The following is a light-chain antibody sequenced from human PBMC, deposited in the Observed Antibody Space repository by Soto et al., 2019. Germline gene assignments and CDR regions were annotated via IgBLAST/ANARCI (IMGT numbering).Light chain of an antibody. CDR1: QSVSSSY. J-gene: IGKJ4*01. V-gene: IGKV3-20*01. CDR2: SAS. Sequence: EIVLTQSPGTLSLSPGERATLSCRASQSVSSSYLAWYQQKPGQAPRFLIYSASSRATGIPDRFSGSGSGTDFTLTISRLEPEDFAVYYCQQFSSYPLTFGGGTKVDIK. CDR3: QQFSSYPLT.